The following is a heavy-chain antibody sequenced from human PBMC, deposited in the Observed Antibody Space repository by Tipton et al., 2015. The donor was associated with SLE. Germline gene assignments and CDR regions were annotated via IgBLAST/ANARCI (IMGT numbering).Heavy chain of an antibody. Sequence: LRLSCTVSGGSISSGSSSWSWIRQAAGKGLEWIGRVYSSGNTNFNPSLKSRVTISIDRSKNQFSLNLSSVTAADTAVYYCARDGFTPWDSWGQGTLVTVSS. D-gene: IGHD2-15*01. V-gene: IGHV4-61*02. J-gene: IGHJ4*02. CDR1: GGSISSGSSS. CDR3: ARDGFTPWDS. CDR2: VYSSGNT.